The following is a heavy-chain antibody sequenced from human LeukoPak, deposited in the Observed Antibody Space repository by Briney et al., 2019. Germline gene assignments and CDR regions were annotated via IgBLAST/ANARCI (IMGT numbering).Heavy chain of an antibody. Sequence: GGCLRLSRAASGFTLSSYGIHWVPQAPGRGLGWGAFIRYDGSNKYYAGSVKDRFTISRDNSKNTLYLQMNSLRPEDTAVYYCAKAPQPRWLQPFDYRGQGNLGTVS. CDR3: AKAPQPRWLQPFDY. D-gene: IGHD5-24*01. V-gene: IGHV3-30*02. CDR1: GFTLSSYG. J-gene: IGHJ4*02. CDR2: IRYDGSNK.